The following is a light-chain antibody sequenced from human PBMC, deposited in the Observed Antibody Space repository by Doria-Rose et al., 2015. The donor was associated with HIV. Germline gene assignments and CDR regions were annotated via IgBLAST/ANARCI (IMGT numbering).Light chain of an antibody. J-gene: IGKJ1*01. V-gene: IGKV3-20*01. CDR1: QSFSSTY. CDR3: HQYGTSWT. CDR2: DGS. Sequence: TQSPGTLSLSPGARAPLSCRASQSFSSTYLAWYQQKPGQAPSLLIYDGSTRATGIPDRFSASGSGTDFTLTINRLEPEDFALYYCHQYGTSWTFGQGTKVEI.